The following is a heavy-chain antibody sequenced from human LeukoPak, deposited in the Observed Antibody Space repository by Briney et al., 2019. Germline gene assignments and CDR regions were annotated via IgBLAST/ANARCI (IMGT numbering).Heavy chain of an antibody. D-gene: IGHD2-15*01. CDR3: ASYCSGGSCTYYYYGMDV. CDR1: GYTFTSYD. V-gene: IGHV1-8*01. CDR2: MNPNSGNT. Sequence: ASVKVSCKASGYTFTSYDINWVRQAPGQALEWMGWMNPNSGNTGYAQKFQGRVTMTRNTSISTAYMELSSLRSEDTAVYYCASYCSGGSCTYYYYGMDVWGQGTTVTVSS. J-gene: IGHJ6*02.